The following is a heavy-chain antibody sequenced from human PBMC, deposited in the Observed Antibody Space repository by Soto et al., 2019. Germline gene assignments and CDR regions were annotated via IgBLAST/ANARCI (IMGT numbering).Heavy chain of an antibody. D-gene: IGHD1-26*01. J-gene: IGHJ4*02. V-gene: IGHV3-53*01. CDR3: ARGIVGGDWGY. Sequence: EVQLVESGGGLIQPGGSLRLSCAASGFTVSSNYMSWVRQAPGKGLEWVSGIYSGGSTYYADSVKGRFTISRDNSKNTLSLQMNSMRAEDTAVYYSARGIVGGDWGYWGQGTLVTVS. CDR2: IYSGGST. CDR1: GFTVSSNY.